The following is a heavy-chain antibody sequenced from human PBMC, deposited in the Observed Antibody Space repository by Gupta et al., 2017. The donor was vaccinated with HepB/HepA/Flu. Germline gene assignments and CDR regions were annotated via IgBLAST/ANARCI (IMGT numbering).Heavy chain of an antibody. V-gene: IGHV4-39*01. D-gene: IGHD3-10*01. Sequence: QLQLQESGPRLVKPSETLSLTCTVSGGSVTIAPHYWGWVRQPPGKGLEWIGSISYTGTTYYNPSLKSRVTLSVDTSKNQFSLKVASVAAADTAVYYCARRKGSGTYYFDYWGQGTPVTVSS. CDR3: ARRKGSGTYYFDY. CDR1: GGSVTIAPHY. J-gene: IGHJ4*02. CDR2: ISYTGTT.